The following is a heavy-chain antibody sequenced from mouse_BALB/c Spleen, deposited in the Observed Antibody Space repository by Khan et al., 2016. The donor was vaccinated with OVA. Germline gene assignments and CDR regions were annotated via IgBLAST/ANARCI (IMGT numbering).Heavy chain of an antibody. Sequence: EVELVESGPGLVKPSQSLSLTCTVTGYSITSGYAWNWIRQFPGNKLEWMGYISYRGFISYTPSLKSRISITRDTSKNQFFLQLNSVTTEDTATYYCARGNYYGYYFDYWGQGTTLTVSS. CDR1: GYSITSGYA. J-gene: IGHJ2*01. D-gene: IGHD1-1*01. CDR3: ARGNYYGYYFDY. V-gene: IGHV3-2*02. CDR2: ISYRGFI.